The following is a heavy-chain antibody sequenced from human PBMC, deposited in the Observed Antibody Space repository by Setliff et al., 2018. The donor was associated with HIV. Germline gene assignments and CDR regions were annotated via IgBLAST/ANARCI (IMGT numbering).Heavy chain of an antibody. V-gene: IGHV1-2*02. Sequence: GASVKVSCKASGYTFTGNYIHWVRQAPGQGLEWMGWINPNSGGTNYEQKFQGRVTMTRDTSISTAYMELSRLRSDDTALDYCARTLYSSFSSFDYWGQGTLVTVSS. D-gene: IGHD6-19*01. J-gene: IGHJ4*02. CDR2: INPNSGGT. CDR3: ARTLYSSFSSFDY. CDR1: GYTFTGNY.